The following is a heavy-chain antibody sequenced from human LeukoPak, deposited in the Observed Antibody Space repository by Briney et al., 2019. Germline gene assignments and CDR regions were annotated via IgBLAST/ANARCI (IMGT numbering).Heavy chain of an antibody. CDR3: ARATYYYDSSGHYNGAFDI. CDR1: GGSISSGGYY. J-gene: IGHJ3*02. D-gene: IGHD3-22*01. Sequence: SETLSLTCTVSGGSISSGGYYWSWIRQHPGKGLEWIVYIYYSGSTYYNPSLKSRVTISVDTSKNQFSLKLSSVTAADTAVYYCARATYYYDSSGHYNGAFDIWGQGTMVTVSS. CDR2: IYYSGST. V-gene: IGHV4-31*03.